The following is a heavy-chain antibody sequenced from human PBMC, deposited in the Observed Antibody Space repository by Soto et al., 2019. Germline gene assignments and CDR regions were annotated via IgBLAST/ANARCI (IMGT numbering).Heavy chain of an antibody. V-gene: IGHV2-26*01. J-gene: IGHJ6*02. CDR3: ARIRVTIFGVVKSFRQSYYYYGMDV. Sequence: QVTLKESGPVLVKPTETLTLTCTVSGFSLSNARMGVSWIRQPPGKALEWLAHIFSNDEKSYSTSLKSRLTISKDTSKSQVVLTMTNMDPVDTATYYCARIRVTIFGVVKSFRQSYYYYGMDVWGQGTTVTVSS. CDR1: GFSLSNARMG. CDR2: IFSNDEK. D-gene: IGHD3-3*01.